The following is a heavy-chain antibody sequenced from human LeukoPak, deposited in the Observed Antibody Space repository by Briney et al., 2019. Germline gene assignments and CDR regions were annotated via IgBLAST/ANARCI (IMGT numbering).Heavy chain of an antibody. CDR2: IRYDGSNK. D-gene: IGHD1-14*01. CDR1: GFTFSSYG. V-gene: IGHV3-30*02. J-gene: IGHJ5*02. CDR3: AKANPPTYNWFDP. Sequence: GGSLRLSCAASGFTFSSYGMHWVRQAPGKGLEWVAFIRYDGSNKYYADSVKGRFTISRDNSKNTLYLQMNSLRAEDTAVYYCAKANPPTYNWFDPWGQGTLVTVSS.